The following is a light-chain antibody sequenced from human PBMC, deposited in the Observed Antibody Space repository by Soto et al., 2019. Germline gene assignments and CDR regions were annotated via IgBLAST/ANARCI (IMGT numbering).Light chain of an antibody. CDR2: GAS. V-gene: IGKV3D-15*01. CDR3: QQFRNWPWT. J-gene: IGKJ1*01. Sequence: EIVLTQSPGTLSVSPGDRVTLSCRASQSISINLAWYQHKPGQAPRRLIHGASTRATGVPARISGSGSGTELTLTISSLQSEDLAVYYCQQFRNWPWTFGQGTKVEVK. CDR1: QSISIN.